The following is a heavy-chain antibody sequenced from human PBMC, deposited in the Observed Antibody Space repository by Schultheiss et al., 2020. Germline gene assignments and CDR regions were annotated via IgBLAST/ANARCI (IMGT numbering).Heavy chain of an antibody. V-gene: IGHV3-30*18. CDR1: GFTFSSYG. CDR3: AKDGGVCSGGSCYQIGYYYYYYGMDV. Sequence: GASLRLSCAASGFTFSSYGMHWVRQAPGKGLEWEAVISYDGSNKYYADSVKGRFTISRDNSKNTLYLQMNSLRAEDTAVYYCAKDGGVCSGGSCYQIGYYYYYYGMDVWGQGTTVTVSS. CDR2: ISYDGSNK. D-gene: IGHD2-15*01. J-gene: IGHJ6*02.